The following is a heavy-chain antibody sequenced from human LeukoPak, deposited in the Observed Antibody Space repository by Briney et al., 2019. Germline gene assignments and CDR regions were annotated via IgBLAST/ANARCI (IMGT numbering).Heavy chain of an antibody. J-gene: IGHJ6*02. V-gene: IGHV1-69*13. CDR2: IIPIFGKA. D-gene: IGHD2-15*01. Sequence: GASVTVSCTASGGTFSSYAISWVRQAPGQGVEWMGGIIPIFGKANYAQKFQGRVTITADESTSTAYMELSSLRSEDTAVYYCAREDVVVVAATLYYGMDVWGQGTTVTVSS. CDR1: GGTFSSYA. CDR3: AREDVVVVAATLYYGMDV.